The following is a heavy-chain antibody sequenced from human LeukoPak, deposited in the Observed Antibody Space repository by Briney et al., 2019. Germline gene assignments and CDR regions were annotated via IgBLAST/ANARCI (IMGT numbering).Heavy chain of an antibody. Sequence: GGSLRLSCAASGFTLSSYAMSWVRQAPGKGLEWGSAISGSGGSTYYADSVKGRFTISRDNSKNTLYLQMNSLRAEDTAVYYCRRSTSGGSEYFDYWGQGTLVTVSS. J-gene: IGHJ4*02. CDR1: GFTLSSYA. D-gene: IGHD2-15*01. CDR2: ISGSGGST. CDR3: RRSTSGGSEYFDY. V-gene: IGHV3-23*01.